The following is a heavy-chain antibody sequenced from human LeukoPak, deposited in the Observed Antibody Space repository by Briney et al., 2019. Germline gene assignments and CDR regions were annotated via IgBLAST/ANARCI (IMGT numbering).Heavy chain of an antibody. J-gene: IGHJ4*02. Sequence: GGSLRLSCLASGFTFRTYGLHWVRQAPGKGLEWLTVISYGGDKCYADSVKGRFSISRDNSKNTLFLEMNTLRPEDTAVYYCAREGHGDNGFFDKWGQGTLVTVAS. CDR3: AREGHGDNGFFDK. D-gene: IGHD4-17*01. CDR1: GFTFRTYG. CDR2: ISYGGDK. V-gene: IGHV3-30*14.